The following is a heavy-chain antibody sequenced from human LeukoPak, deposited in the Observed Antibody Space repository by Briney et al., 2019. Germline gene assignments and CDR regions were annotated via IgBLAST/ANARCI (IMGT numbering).Heavy chain of an antibody. CDR1: GFTFDDYG. CDR3: ARDFANSVYD. J-gene: IGHJ4*02. Sequence: PGGSLRLSCAASGFTFDDYGMKWVRQAPGKGLEWVSDINWNGGRTAYADSVKGRFTISRDNAKNSLYLQMNSLRVGDTALYYCARDFANSVYDWGQGTLVTVSS. V-gene: IGHV3-20*04. D-gene: IGHD5/OR15-5a*01. CDR2: INWNGGRT.